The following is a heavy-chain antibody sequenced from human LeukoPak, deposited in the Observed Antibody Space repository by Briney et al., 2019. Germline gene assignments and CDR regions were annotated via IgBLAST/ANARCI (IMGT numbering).Heavy chain of an antibody. J-gene: IGHJ4*02. CDR2: ISSSSSTI. D-gene: IGHD5-18*01. CDR3: ARCPYSFGFAPPQY. V-gene: IGHV3-48*01. Sequence: GGSLRLSCAASGFRFSTYSMNWVRQAPGKGLECVSYISSSSSTIFYADSVKGRFTISRDNAKHSLYLQMNSLRAEDTAVYYCARCPYSFGFAPPQYWGQGTLVTVSS. CDR1: GFRFSTYS.